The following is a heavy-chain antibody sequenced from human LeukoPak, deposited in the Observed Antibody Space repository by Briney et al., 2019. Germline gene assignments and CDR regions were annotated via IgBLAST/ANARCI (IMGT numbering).Heavy chain of an antibody. CDR2: ISAYNGNT. J-gene: IGHJ4*02. D-gene: IGHD1-26*01. V-gene: IGHV1-18*01. CDR1: GGTLSSYG. Sequence: ASVKVSCKASGGTLSSYGISWGRKAPGQGLEWMGWISAYNGNTNYAQKLQGRVTMTTDTSTSTAYMELRSLRSDDTAVYYCARDRRREPFDYWGQGTPVTVSP. CDR3: ARDRRREPFDY.